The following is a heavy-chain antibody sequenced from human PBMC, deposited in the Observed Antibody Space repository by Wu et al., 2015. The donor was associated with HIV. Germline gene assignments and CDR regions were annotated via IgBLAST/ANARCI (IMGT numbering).Heavy chain of an antibody. CDR2: INPSGGST. CDR1: GYTFTSYY. V-gene: IGHV1-46*01. CDR3: AREGSRNYYDSSGYSVSWFDP. Sequence: QVQLVQSGAEAKKPGASVKVSCKASGYTFTSYYMHWVRQAPGQGLEWMGIINPSGGSTSYAQKFQGRVTMTRDTSTSTVYMELSSLRSEDTAVYYCAREGSRNYYDSSGYSVSWFDPWGQGTLVTVSS. J-gene: IGHJ5*02. D-gene: IGHD3-22*01.